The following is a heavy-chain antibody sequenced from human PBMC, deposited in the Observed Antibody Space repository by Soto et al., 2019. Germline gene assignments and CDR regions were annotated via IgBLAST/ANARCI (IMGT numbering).Heavy chain of an antibody. J-gene: IGHJ6*02. CDR1: GGSISSSSYY. D-gene: IGHD2-15*01. CDR2: IYYSGST. Sequence: SETLSLTCTVSGGSISSSSYYWGWIRQPPGKGLEWIGSIYYSGSTYYNPSLKSRVTISVDTSNNQFSLKLSSVTAADTAVYYCARHSITGDISFMDVWGQGTTVTVSS. V-gene: IGHV4-39*01. CDR3: ARHSITGDISFMDV.